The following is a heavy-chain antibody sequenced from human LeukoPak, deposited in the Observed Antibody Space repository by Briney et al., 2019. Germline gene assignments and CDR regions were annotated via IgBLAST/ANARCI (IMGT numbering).Heavy chain of an antibody. V-gene: IGHV3-11*04. CDR3: AREITMVRGGKCSFDY. CDR1: GFTFSDYY. D-gene: IGHD3-10*01. CDR2: ISSSGSTI. J-gene: IGHJ4*02. Sequence: GGSLRLSCAASGFTFSDYYMSWIRQAQGKGLEWASYISSSGSTIYYADSVKGRFTISRDNAKNSLYLQMNSLRAEDTAVYYCAREITMVRGGKCSFDYWGQGTLVTVSS.